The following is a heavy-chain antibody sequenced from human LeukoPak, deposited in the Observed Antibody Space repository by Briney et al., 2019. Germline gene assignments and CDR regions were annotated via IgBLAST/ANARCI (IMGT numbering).Heavy chain of an antibody. Sequence: PSETLSLTCTVSGGSISSSSYSWSWIRQPPGKGLEWIGEINHSGSTNYNPSLKSRVTISVDTSKNQFSLKLSSVTAADTAVYYCAHGITGTTGYWGQGTLVTVSS. CDR1: GGSISSSSYS. CDR2: INHSGST. V-gene: IGHV4-39*07. CDR3: AHGITGTTGY. D-gene: IGHD1-7*01. J-gene: IGHJ4*02.